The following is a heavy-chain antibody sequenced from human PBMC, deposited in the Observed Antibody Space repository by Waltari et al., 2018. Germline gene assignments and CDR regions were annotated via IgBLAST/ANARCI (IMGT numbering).Heavy chain of an antibody. CDR2: IYSGGST. V-gene: IGHV3-53*01. Sequence: EVQLVESGGGLIQPGGSLRLSCAASGFTVSRNYMSWVRPAPGKGLEWVSVIYSGGSTYYADSVKGRFTISRDNSKNTLYLQMNSLRAEDTAVYYCARDFAYYDFWSGSPGGYYGMDVWGQGTTVTVSS. CDR1: GFTVSRNY. CDR3: ARDFAYYDFWSGSPGGYYGMDV. D-gene: IGHD3-3*01. J-gene: IGHJ6*02.